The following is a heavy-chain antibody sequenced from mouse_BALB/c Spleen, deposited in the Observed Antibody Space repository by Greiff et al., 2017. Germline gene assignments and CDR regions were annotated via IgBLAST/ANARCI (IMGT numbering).Heavy chain of an antibody. CDR2: INPSTGYT. D-gene: IGHD1-1*02. CDR1: GYTFTSYW. V-gene: IGHV1-7*01. CDR3: ARGWFDY. J-gene: IGHJ2*01. Sequence: QVQLQQSGAELAKPGASVKMSCKASGYTFTSYWMHWVKQRPGQGLEWIGYINPSTGYTEYNQKFKDKATLTADKSSSTAYMQLSSLTSEDSAVYYGARGWFDYWGQGTTLTVSS.